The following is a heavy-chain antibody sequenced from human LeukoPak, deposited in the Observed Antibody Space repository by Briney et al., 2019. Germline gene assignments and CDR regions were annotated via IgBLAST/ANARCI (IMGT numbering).Heavy chain of an antibody. CDR2: IYSGGST. Sequence: GGSLRLSCAASGFTVSSNYMSWVRQAPGKGLEWVSVIYSGGSTYYADSVKGRFTISRDNSKNTLYLQMNSLRAEDTAVYYCAREGYYVSSGASDAFDIWGQGTMVTVSS. CDR1: GFTVSSNY. V-gene: IGHV3-66*01. J-gene: IGHJ3*02. CDR3: AREGYYVSSGASDAFDI. D-gene: IGHD3-22*01.